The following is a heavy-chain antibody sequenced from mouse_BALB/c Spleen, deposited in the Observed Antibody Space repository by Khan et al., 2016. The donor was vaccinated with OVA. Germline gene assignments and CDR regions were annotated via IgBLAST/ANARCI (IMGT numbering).Heavy chain of an antibody. CDR2: ISYSGST. Sequence: EVQLQESGPGLVKPSQSLSLTCTVTGYSITSGYGWNWIRQFQGNKLEWMGYISYSGSTNYNPSLKSRISTTRDTSKNQFFLQLNSVTTEDTATYYCARTSRIKYWGQGTTLTVSS. V-gene: IGHV3-2*02. D-gene: IGHD3-3*01. J-gene: IGHJ2*01. CDR1: GYSITSGYG. CDR3: ARTSRIKY.